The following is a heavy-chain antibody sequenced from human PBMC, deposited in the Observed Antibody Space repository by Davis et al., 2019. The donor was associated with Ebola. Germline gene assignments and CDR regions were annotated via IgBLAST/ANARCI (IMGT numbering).Heavy chain of an antibody. Sequence: SVKVSCKASGGTFSSYAISWVRQAPGQGLEWMGGIIPIFGTANYAQKFQGRVTMTRDTSTSTVYMELSSLRSEDTAVYYCASGTLRLFLSYWGQGTLVTVSS. CDR1: GGTFSSYA. CDR2: IIPIFGTA. V-gene: IGHV1-69*05. J-gene: IGHJ4*02. CDR3: ASGTLRLFLSY. D-gene: IGHD3-22*01.